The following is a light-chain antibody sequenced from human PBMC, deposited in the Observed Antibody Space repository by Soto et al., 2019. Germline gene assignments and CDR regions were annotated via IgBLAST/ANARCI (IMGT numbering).Light chain of an antibody. V-gene: IGKV3-15*01. CDR2: DAS. CDR1: QSVSNN. J-gene: IGKJ1*01. Sequence: ILMTQSPATLSVSPGERATLSCRASQSVSNNLAWYQQKPGQAPRLLIYDASTSATGIPARFSGSGSGTQFTLTISGLQSEDFAVYYCQQNNKWPPWTCGQGTKVEIK. CDR3: QQNNKWPPWT.